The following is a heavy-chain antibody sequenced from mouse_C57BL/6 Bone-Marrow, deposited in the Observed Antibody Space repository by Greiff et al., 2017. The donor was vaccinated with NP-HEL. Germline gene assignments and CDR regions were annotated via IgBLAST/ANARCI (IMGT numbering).Heavy chain of an antibody. D-gene: IGHD1-1*01. CDR3: AREGNYYGSSYGYFDV. J-gene: IGHJ1*03. CDR2: IYPRDGST. V-gene: IGHV1-85*01. CDR1: GYTFTSYD. Sequence: VQLQESGPELVKPGASVKLSCKASGYTFTSYDINWVKQRPGQGLEWIGWIYPRDGSTKNNEKFKGKATLTVDTSSSTAYMELHSLPSEDSAVYFCAREGNYYGSSYGYFDVWGTGTTVTVSS.